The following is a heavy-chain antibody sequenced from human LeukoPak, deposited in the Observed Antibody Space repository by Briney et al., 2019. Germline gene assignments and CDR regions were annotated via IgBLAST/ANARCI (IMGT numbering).Heavy chain of an antibody. D-gene: IGHD3-3*01. CDR1: GYTFTGYY. Sequence: ASVKVSCKASGYTFTGYYMHWVRQAPGQGLEWMGWINPNSGGTNYAQKFQGRVTMTRDTSISTAYMELSRLRSDDTAVYYCASSPNYYDFWSGYYTWDYYYYYMDVWGKGTTVNVSS. V-gene: IGHV1-2*02. CDR3: ASSPNYYDFWSGYYTWDYYYYYMDV. J-gene: IGHJ6*03. CDR2: INPNSGGT.